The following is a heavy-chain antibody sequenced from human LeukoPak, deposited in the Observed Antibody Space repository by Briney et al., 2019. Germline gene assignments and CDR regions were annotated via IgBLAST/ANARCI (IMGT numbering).Heavy chain of an antibody. V-gene: IGHV1-2*02. CDR1: GYTFSGYY. J-gene: IGHJ4*02. CDR3: ARALRYDDSSGYYAY. D-gene: IGHD3-22*01. Sequence: ASVKVSCKGSGYTFSGYYMHWVRQAPGQGLEWMGWINYNSSATNYAQALQGRVTMTRDTSITIFYMELSSLRSDDTAVYYCARALRYDDSSGYYAYWGQGTLVTVSS. CDR2: INYNSSAT.